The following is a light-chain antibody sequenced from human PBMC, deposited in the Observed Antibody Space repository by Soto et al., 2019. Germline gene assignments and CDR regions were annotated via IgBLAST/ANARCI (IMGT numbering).Light chain of an antibody. CDR1: SSDVGGYNY. J-gene: IGLJ2*01. CDR3: SSYTSIITVV. Sequence: QSALTQPASVSGSPGQSITISCTGTSSDVGGYNYVSWYQHHPGKAPKLLIYDVNKRPSGVSDRFSGSKSGNTASLTISGLQTEEEADYYCSSYTSIITVVFGGGTKLTVL. CDR2: DVN. V-gene: IGLV2-14*01.